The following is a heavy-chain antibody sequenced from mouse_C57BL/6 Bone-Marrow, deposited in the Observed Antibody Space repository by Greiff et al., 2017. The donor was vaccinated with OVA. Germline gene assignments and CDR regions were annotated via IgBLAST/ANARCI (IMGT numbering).Heavy chain of an antibody. CDR1: GYTFTSYW. Sequence: QVHVKQSGAELAKPGASVKMSCKASGYTFTSYWMHWVKQRPGQGLEWIGYINPSTGYTEYNQKFKDKATLTADKSSSTAYMQLSSLTSEDSAVYYCARSDGYWFAYWGQGTLVTVSA. D-gene: IGHD2-3*01. CDR2: INPSTGYT. J-gene: IGHJ3*01. CDR3: ARSDGYWFAY. V-gene: IGHV1-7*01.